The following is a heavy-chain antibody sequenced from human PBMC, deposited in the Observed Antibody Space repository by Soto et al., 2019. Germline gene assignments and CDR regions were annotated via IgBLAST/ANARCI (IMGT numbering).Heavy chain of an antibody. CDR3: ATLQDDFWSGYYTLDY. V-gene: IGHV1-24*01. J-gene: IGHJ4*02. Sequence: ASVKVSCQVSGYTLTELSMHWVRQAPGKGLEWMGGFDPEDGETIYAQKFQGRVTMTEDTSTDTAYMELSSLRSEDTAVYYCATLQDDFWSGYYTLDYWGQGTLVTVSS. D-gene: IGHD3-3*01. CDR1: GYTLTELS. CDR2: FDPEDGET.